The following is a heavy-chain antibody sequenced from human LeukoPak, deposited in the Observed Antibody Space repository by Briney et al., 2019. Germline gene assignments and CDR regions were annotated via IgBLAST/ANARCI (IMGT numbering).Heavy chain of an antibody. V-gene: IGHV1-8*03. CDR1: GYTFTSYD. Sequence: GASVKVSCKASGYTFTSYDINWVRQATGQGLEWMGWMNPNSGNTGYAQKFQGRVTITRNTSISTAYMELSSLRSEDTAVYYCARVVGGDFWSGYYNYYYYYMDVWGKGTTVTVSS. D-gene: IGHD3-3*01. J-gene: IGHJ6*03. CDR3: ARVVGGDFWSGYYNYYYYYMDV. CDR2: MNPNSGNT.